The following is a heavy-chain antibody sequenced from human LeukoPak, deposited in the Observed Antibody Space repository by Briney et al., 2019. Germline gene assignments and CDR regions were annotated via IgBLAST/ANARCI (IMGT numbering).Heavy chain of an antibody. CDR1: GFTFSSYA. V-gene: IGHV3-64D*09. Sequence: GGSLRLSCSASGFTFSSYAMHWVRQAPGKGLEYVSAISSNGGSTYYADSVKGRFTISRDNSKNTLYLQMSSLRAEDTAVYYCAKDRISMVRSSDIDNWGQGTLVTVSS. CDR3: AKDRISMVRSSDIDN. J-gene: IGHJ4*02. CDR2: ISSNGGST. D-gene: IGHD3-10*01.